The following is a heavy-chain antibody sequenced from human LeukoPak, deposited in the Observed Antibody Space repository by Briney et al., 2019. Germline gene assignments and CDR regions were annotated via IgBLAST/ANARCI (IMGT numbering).Heavy chain of an antibody. V-gene: IGHV3-53*01. Sequence: GGTLRLSCAASGLTVNNNYMNWVRQAPGKGLEWVSALYIGGNTYYADSVRGRFTISRDNSKNTLYLQMNSLRAEDTAIYYCMTAAGYNFGQYWGQGTLVTVSS. CDR3: MTAAGYNFGQY. D-gene: IGHD5-18*01. CDR1: GLTVNNNY. CDR2: LYIGGNT. J-gene: IGHJ4*02.